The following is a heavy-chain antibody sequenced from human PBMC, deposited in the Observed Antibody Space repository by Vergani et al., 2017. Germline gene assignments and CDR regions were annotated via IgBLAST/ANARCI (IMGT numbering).Heavy chain of an antibody. CDR1: GGPFSSYT. Sequence: QVQLVQSGAEVKKPGSSVKVSCKASGGPFSSYTISWVRQAPGQGLEWMGRIIPILGIANYAQKFQGRVTITADKSTSTAYMELSSLRSEDTAVYYCARERDTAMVHIYWGQGTLVIVSS. CDR3: ARERDTAMVHIY. J-gene: IGHJ4*02. CDR2: IIPILGIA. D-gene: IGHD5-18*01. V-gene: IGHV1-69*08.